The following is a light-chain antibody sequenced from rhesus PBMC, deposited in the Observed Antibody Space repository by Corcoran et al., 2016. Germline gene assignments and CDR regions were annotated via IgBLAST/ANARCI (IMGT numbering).Light chain of an antibody. CDR2: GAS. J-gene: IGKJ1*01. CDR1: QSVSSY. CDR3: QQYNDWTWT. V-gene: IGKV3S9*01. Sequence: ETVVTQSPATLSLSPGERATLSCRASQSVSSYVAWYQQKPEQAPRLLIFGASSRATGIPDRFSGSGSGTDFTLIISSLEPEDVGVYYCQQYNDWTWTFGQGTKVEIK.